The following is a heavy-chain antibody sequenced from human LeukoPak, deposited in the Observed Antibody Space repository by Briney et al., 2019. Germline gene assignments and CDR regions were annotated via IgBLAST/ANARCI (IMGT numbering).Heavy chain of an antibody. J-gene: IGHJ4*02. CDR1: GFTFDDYA. Sequence: GGSLRLSCAASGFTFDDYAMHWVRQPPGKGLEWLSYIDRNSNSIYYADSVKGRFTISRDNAKNSLSLQMNSLRADDTAVYYCVRGDTSGWDFDSWGQGTLVTVSS. V-gene: IGHV3-48*01. D-gene: IGHD6-19*01. CDR2: IDRNSNSI. CDR3: VRGDTSGWDFDS.